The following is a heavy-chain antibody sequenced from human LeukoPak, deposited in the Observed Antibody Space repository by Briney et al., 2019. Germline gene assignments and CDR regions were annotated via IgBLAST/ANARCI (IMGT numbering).Heavy chain of an antibody. CDR3: AREAGTAIDY. CDR2: ISSSSSYI. D-gene: IGHD2-21*02. CDR1: EFTFSSYS. V-gene: IGHV3-21*01. J-gene: IGHJ4*02. Sequence: GGSLRLSCAASEFTFSSYSMNWVRQAPGKGLEWVSSISSSSSYIYYADSVRGRFTISRDNAKNSLYLQMNSLRAEDTAVYYCAREAGTAIDYWGQGTLVTVSS.